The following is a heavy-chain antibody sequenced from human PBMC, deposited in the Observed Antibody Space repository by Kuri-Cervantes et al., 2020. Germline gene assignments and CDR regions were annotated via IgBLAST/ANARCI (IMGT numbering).Heavy chain of an antibody. D-gene: IGHD3-3*01. Sequence: SLKISCAASGFTFDDYAMHWVRQAPGKGLEWVSGISWNSGSIGYADSVKGRFTISRDNAKNSLYLQVNSLRAEDTALYYCAREWSMEYWGQGTLVTVSS. J-gene: IGHJ4*02. V-gene: IGHV3-9*01. CDR3: AREWSMEY. CDR2: ISWNSGSI. CDR1: GFTFDDYA.